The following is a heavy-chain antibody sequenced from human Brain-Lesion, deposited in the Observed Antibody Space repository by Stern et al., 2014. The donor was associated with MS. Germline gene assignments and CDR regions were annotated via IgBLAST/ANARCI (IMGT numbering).Heavy chain of an antibody. J-gene: IGHJ3*02. CDR2: IYTAGAAP. D-gene: IGHD6-19*01. CDR3: ARTYSSGWYGGHAFDI. V-gene: IGHV5-51*01. CDR1: GYRFDNYW. Sequence: MQLVQSGAEVKKPGESLKISCKGSGYRFDNYWIGWVRQKPGKGLEWMGIIYTAGAAPSYRPSLQGQVTMSGDKSIRTVDLQWSSLKASDAAMYYCARTYSSGWYGGHAFDIWGQGTMVTVSS.